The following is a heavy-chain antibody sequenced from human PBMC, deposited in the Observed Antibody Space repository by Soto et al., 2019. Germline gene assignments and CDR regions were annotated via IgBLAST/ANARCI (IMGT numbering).Heavy chain of an antibody. CDR3: ARDWEGRGWPADF. V-gene: IGHV3-7*01. J-gene: IGHJ4*02. Sequence: EVQLLESGGGLVQPGGSLRLSCAASGFSLSRYWMSWVRQAPGKGLEWVAIIKPDGSERDYVDSVKGRFTSSRDNAKNSLFLQMDSLRVEDTAVYYCARDWEGRGWPADFWGQGTLVTVSS. D-gene: IGHD1-26*01. CDR1: GFSLSRYW. CDR2: IKPDGSER.